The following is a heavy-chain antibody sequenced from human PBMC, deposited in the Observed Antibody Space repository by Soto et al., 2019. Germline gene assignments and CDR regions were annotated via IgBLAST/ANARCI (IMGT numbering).Heavy chain of an antibody. CDR3: ARGVHYDSSSYYYSY. J-gene: IGHJ4*02. CDR1: GGTFSTYA. D-gene: IGHD3-22*01. CDR2: IIPLFGTA. Sequence: SVKVACKASGGTFSTYAIDSVRQAPGQGLEWMGGIIPLFGTAKYAQNFQGRITITADESTNTAYMELRSLRSQDTAVYYCARGVHYDSSSYYYSYCGQGTLVTVSS. V-gene: IGHV1-69*13.